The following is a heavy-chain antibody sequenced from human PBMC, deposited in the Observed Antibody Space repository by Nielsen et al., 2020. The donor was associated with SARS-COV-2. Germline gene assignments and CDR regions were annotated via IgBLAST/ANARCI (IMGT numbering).Heavy chain of an antibody. V-gene: IGHV4-34*01. D-gene: IGHD3-10*01. Sequence: WIRQPPGKGLEWIGEINHSGSTNYNPSLKSRVTISVDTSKNQFSLKLSSVTAADTAVYYCARGRYYYGSGSYYNGYYYYGMDVWGQGTTVTVSS. CDR2: INHSGST. CDR3: ARGRYYYGSGSYYNGYYYYGMDV. J-gene: IGHJ6*02.